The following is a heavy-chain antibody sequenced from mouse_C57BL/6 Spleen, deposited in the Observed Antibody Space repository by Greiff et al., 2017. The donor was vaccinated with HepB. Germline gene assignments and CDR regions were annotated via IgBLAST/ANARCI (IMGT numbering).Heavy chain of an antibody. CDR3: APSGNTYAMDY. CDR1: GFTFTSYW. V-gene: IGHV1-72*01. CDR2: IDPNSGGT. Sequence: QVQLKQPGAELVKPGASVKLSCKASGFTFTSYWMHWVKQRPGRGIVWIGRIDPNSGGTKYNEKFKSKATLTVDKPSSTDYRQLSSLTSEDSAVYNCAPSGNTYAMDYWGQGTSVTVSS. D-gene: IGHD1-3*01. J-gene: IGHJ4*01.